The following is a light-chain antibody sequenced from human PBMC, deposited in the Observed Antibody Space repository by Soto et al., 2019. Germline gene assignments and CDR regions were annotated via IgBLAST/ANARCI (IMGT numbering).Light chain of an antibody. Sequence: DIQMTQSPSSLSASVGDRVTITCRASQDILNYLAWFQQKPGKAPKSLIYGASSLHSGVPSRFSGSGVGTDFSLTISSLQPEDFATYYCQQYASNVATFGQGTTLEV. CDR2: GAS. CDR3: QQYASNVAT. CDR1: QDILNY. V-gene: IGKV1-16*01. J-gene: IGKJ2*01.